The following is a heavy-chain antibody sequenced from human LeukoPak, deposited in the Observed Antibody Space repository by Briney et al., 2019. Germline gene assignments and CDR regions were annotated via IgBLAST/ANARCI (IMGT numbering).Heavy chain of an antibody. Sequence: PGGSLRPSCAASGFTFSSYAMSWVRQAPGKGLEWVSAISGSGGSTYYADSVKGRFTISRDNSKNTLYLQMNSLRAEDTAVYYCAKDKPMVRGEDYYYYGMDVWGQGTTVTVSS. D-gene: IGHD3-10*01. V-gene: IGHV3-23*01. J-gene: IGHJ6*02. CDR3: AKDKPMVRGEDYYYYGMDV. CDR2: ISGSGGST. CDR1: GFTFSSYA.